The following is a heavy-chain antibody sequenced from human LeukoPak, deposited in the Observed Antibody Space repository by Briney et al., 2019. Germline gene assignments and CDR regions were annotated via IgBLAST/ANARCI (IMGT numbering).Heavy chain of an antibody. Sequence: ASVKVSCKASGYTFTRYYMHWVRQAPGQGLEWMGIINPSGGSTSYAQQFQGRVTMTRDTSTSTVYMELSSLRSDDTAVYYCARVGYCTGGSCYSDYLYGMDVWGQGTPVTVSS. D-gene: IGHD2-15*01. CDR2: INPSGGST. V-gene: IGHV1-46*01. CDR1: GYTFTRYY. CDR3: ARVGYCTGGSCYSDYLYGMDV. J-gene: IGHJ6*02.